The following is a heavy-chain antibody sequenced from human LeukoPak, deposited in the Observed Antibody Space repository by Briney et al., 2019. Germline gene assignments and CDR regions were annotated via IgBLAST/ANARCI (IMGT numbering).Heavy chain of an antibody. CDR3: ARLRSDGYNGIIDY. J-gene: IGHJ4*02. CDR2: IIPIFGTA. V-gene: IGHV1-69*13. D-gene: IGHD5-24*01. CDR1: GGTFSSYA. Sequence: SVKVSCKASGGTFSSYAISWVRQVPGQGLEWMGGIIPIFGTANYAQKFQGRVTITADESTSTAYMELSSLRSEDTAVYYCARLRSDGYNGIIDYWGQGTLVTVSS.